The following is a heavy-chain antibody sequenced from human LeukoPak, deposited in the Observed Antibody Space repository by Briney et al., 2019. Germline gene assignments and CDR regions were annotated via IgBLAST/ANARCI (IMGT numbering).Heavy chain of an antibody. D-gene: IGHD5-18*01. Sequence: SEILSLTCAVYGGSFSGYYWSWIRQPPGKGLEWIGEINHSGSTNYNPSLKSRVTISVDTSKNQFSLKLSSVTAADTAVYYCARGLIRGYSYADDYWGQGTLVTVSS. J-gene: IGHJ4*02. V-gene: IGHV4-34*01. CDR2: INHSGST. CDR1: GGSFSGYY. CDR3: ARGLIRGYSYADDY.